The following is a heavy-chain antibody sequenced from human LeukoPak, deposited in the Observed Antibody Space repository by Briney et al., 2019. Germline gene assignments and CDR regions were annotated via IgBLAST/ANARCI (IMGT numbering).Heavy chain of an antibody. D-gene: IGHD3-10*01. Sequence: SETLSLTCAVYGGSFSGYYWSWIRQPPGKGLEWIGGINHSGSTNYNPSLKSRVTISVDTSKNQFSLKLSSVTAADTAVYYCARDHGSGSPDDYWGQGTLVTVSS. CDR3: ARDHGSGSPDDY. V-gene: IGHV4-34*01. CDR2: INHSGST. CDR1: GGSFSGYY. J-gene: IGHJ4*02.